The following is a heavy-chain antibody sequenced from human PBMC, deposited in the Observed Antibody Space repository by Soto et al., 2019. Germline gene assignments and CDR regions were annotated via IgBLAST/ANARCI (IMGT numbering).Heavy chain of an antibody. V-gene: IGHV3-48*01. CDR3: ARGLYYYDSRGYYI. D-gene: IGHD3-22*01. J-gene: IGHJ4*02. Sequence: EVQLVESGGGLVQPGGSLRLSCAASGFTFSSYSMNWVRQAPGKGLEWVSYISSSSSTIYYADSVKGRFTISIDNAKNSLYLQMISLRAEDTAVYYCARGLYYYDSRGYYIWGQGTLVTVSS. CDR1: GFTFSSYS. CDR2: ISSSSSTI.